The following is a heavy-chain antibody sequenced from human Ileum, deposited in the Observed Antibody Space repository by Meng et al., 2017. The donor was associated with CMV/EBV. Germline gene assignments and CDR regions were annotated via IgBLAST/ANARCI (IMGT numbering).Heavy chain of an antibody. CDR3: AGDWGPYSSRGYFDP. CDR1: GGSISSGTYY. D-gene: IGHD6-13*01. Sequence: QVPLQRSGPGLGTPSETLSLTCTVTGGSISSGTYYWAWIRQSPGKGLEWIGSIYYSGSTYDNPSLKSRVTMSVDTFKNQFSLKLTSVTAADTAVYYCAGDWGPYSSRGYFDPWGQGTLVTVSS. CDR2: IYYSGST. V-gene: IGHV4-39*07. J-gene: IGHJ5*02.